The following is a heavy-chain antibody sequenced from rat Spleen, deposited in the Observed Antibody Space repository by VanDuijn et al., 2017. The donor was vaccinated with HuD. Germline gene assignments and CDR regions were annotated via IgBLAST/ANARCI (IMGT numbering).Heavy chain of an antibody. J-gene: IGHJ2*01. CDR1: GLSLTSNS. CDR2: IWTGGNT. Sequence: QVQLKESGPGLVQPSQTLSLTCTVSGLSLTSNSVSWVRQPPGKGLEWMGVIWTGGNTANNSLLKSRLSISRDTSKSQVFLKMNSLQTEDTATYYCARVGYSSYIRYFDFWGQGVMVTVSS. V-gene: IGHV2-43*01. D-gene: IGHD1-2*01. CDR3: ARVGYSSYIRYFDF.